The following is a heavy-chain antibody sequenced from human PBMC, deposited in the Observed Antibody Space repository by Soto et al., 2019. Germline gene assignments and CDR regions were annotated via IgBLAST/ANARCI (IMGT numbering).Heavy chain of an antibody. CDR3: ARDREYSSSSYGMDV. D-gene: IGHD6-6*01. CDR2: IIPIFGTA. V-gene: IGHV1-69*13. CDR1: GGTFSSYA. Sequence: GASVKVSCKASGGTFSSYAISWVRQAPGQGLEWMGGIIPIFGTANYAQKFQGRVTITADESTSTAYMELSRLRSEDTAVYYCARDREYSSSSYGMDVWGQGTTVTVSS. J-gene: IGHJ6*02.